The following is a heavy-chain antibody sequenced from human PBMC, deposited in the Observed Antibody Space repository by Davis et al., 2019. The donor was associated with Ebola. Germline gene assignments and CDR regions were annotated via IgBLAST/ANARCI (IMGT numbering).Heavy chain of an antibody. J-gene: IGHJ4*02. V-gene: IGHV3-9*01. Sequence: SLKISCTASGFTFNSYGMSWVRQAPGRGLEWVSGISWNSGSIGYADSVKGRFTISRDNAKNSLYLQMNSLRAEDTALYYCAKDGGLGGHYWGQGTLVTVSS. CDR2: ISWNSGSI. D-gene: IGHD3-16*01. CDR3: AKDGGLGGHY. CDR1: GFTFNSYG.